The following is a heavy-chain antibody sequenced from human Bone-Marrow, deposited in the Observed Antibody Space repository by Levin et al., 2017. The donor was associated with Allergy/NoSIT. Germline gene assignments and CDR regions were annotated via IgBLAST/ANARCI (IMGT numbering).Heavy chain of an antibody. V-gene: IGHV4-59*08. CDR1: GGSINNYY. J-gene: IGHJ4*02. Sequence: SETLSLTCIVSGGSINNYYWSWIRQPPGKGLEWVGFISYSGSTTYNPSLRRRVTISVDTSKNQFYLRLNSVTATDTAVYYCARHGGWSAGAGLYYFDYWGQGTLVTVSS. CDR2: ISYSGST. CDR3: ARHGGWSAGAGLYYFDY. D-gene: IGHD6-19*01.